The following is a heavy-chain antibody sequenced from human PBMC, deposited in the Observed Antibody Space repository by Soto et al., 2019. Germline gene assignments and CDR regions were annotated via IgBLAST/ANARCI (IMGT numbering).Heavy chain of an antibody. CDR3: ARHSGGATYPLDY. CDR2: IYYSGRT. Sequence: SEPPSLASSVYGGSLNSYFWSWIRQPPGKGLEYIGYIYYSGRTYYNPSLNSRVSISVDVSKGEFSLKLTSVTAADPAIYYCARHSGGATYPLDYWGQG. D-gene: IGHD2-8*02. J-gene: IGHJ4*02. V-gene: IGHV4-59*08. CDR1: GGSLNSYF.